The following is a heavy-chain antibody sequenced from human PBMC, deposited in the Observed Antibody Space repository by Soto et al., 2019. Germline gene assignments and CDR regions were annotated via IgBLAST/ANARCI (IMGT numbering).Heavy chain of an antibody. Sequence: EVQLVESGGGLVQPGGSQKLSCAASGFTFSDSAMHWVRQASGKGLEWVGRIRSKPNTDATAYAASVKGRFTISRDDTKNTEYLQLNSLKTEDTSVYYCTRHVDCSGGSCYSGYYYYMGVWGTGTTVTVSS. V-gene: IGHV3-73*01. CDR1: GFTFSDSA. CDR2: IRSKPNTDAT. D-gene: IGHD2-15*01. CDR3: TRHVDCSGGSCYSGYYYYMGV. J-gene: IGHJ6*03.